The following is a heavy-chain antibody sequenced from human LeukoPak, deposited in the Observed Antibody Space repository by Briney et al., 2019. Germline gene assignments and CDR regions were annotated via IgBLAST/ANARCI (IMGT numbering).Heavy chain of an antibody. Sequence: GGSLRLSCAASGFTFSSYGMHWVRQAPGKGLEWVAVISYDGSNKYYADSVKGRFTISRDNSKNTLYLQMNSLRAVDTAVYYCAKDLRTVTTDWFDPWGQGTLVTVSS. V-gene: IGHV3-30*18. CDR2: ISYDGSNK. D-gene: IGHD4-11*01. J-gene: IGHJ5*02. CDR1: GFTFSSYG. CDR3: AKDLRTVTTDWFDP.